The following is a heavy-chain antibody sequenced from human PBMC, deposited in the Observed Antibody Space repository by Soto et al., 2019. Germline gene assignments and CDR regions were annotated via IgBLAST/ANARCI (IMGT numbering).Heavy chain of an antibody. V-gene: IGHV3-74*01. J-gene: IGHJ4*02. CDR1: GFTFSSYW. Sequence: EVQLVESGGGLVQPGGSLRLSCAASGFTFSSYWMHWVRQAPGKGLVWVSRINSDGSSTSYADSVKGRFTISRDNAKNTLYLQMNSLRAGDTAVYYCASDPERDYYDSSGTTYDYWGQGTLVTVSS. D-gene: IGHD3-22*01. CDR2: INSDGSST. CDR3: ASDPERDYYDSSGTTYDY.